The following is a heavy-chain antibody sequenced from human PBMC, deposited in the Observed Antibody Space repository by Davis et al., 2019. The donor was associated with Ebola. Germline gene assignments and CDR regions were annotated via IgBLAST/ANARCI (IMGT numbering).Heavy chain of an antibody. J-gene: IGHJ4*02. V-gene: IGHV4-4*02. CDR1: GGSISSSNW. CDR3: ARLGEYCSGGSCYSGLDY. D-gene: IGHD2-15*01. Sequence: GSLRLSCAVSGGSISSSNWWSWVRQPPGKGLEWIGEIYHSGSTNYNPSLKSRVTISVDKSKNQFSLKLSSVTAADTAVYYCARLGEYCSGGSCYSGLDYWGQGTLVTVSS. CDR2: IYHSGST.